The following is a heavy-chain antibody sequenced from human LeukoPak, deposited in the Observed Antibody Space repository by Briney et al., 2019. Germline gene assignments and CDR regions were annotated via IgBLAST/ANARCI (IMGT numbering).Heavy chain of an antibody. CDR1: GFTFSSHD. Sequence: QPGGSLRLSRAASGFTFSSHDMHWVRQATGKGLEWVSTIGTAGDTYYPGSVKGRFTISRENAKNSLYLQMNILKAGDTAVYYCARTFYGSGSYYNGYFDYWGQGTLVTVSS. J-gene: IGHJ4*02. CDR3: ARTFYGSGSYYNGYFDY. D-gene: IGHD3-10*01. CDR2: IGTAGDT. V-gene: IGHV3-13*01.